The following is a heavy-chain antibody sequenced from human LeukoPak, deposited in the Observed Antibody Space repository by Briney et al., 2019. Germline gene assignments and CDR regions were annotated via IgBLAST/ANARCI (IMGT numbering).Heavy chain of an antibody. Sequence: ASVKVSYKASGYTFTSYGISWVRQAPGQGLEWMGWISTYNGNTNYAQKFQDRVTMTTDTSTSTACMELRSLRSDDTAVYYCAREEYDILTGYYGSVYWGQGTLVTVSS. CDR2: ISTYNGNT. V-gene: IGHV1-18*04. CDR1: GYTFTSYG. J-gene: IGHJ4*02. CDR3: AREEYDILTGYYGSVY. D-gene: IGHD3-9*01.